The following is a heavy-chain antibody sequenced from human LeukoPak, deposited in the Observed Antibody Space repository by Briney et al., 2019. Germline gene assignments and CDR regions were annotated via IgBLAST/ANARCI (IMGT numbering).Heavy chain of an antibody. CDR1: GGSISSGGYS. Sequence: SETLSLTCAVSGGSISSGGYSWSWIRQPPGKGLEWIGYIYHSGSTYYNPSLKSRVTISVDRSKNQFSLKLSSATAADMAVHYCARGSGYGGLDYWGQGTLVTVSS. CDR3: ARGSGYGGLDY. CDR2: IYHSGST. V-gene: IGHV4-30-2*01. J-gene: IGHJ4*02. D-gene: IGHD5-12*01.